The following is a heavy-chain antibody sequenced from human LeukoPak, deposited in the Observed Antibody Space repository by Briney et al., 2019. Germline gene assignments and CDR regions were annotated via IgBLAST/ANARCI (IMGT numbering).Heavy chain of an antibody. CDR2: MNPNSGNT. J-gene: IGHJ5*02. CDR3: ARGGKYDSSGYYPNWFDP. V-gene: IGHV1-8*01. D-gene: IGHD3-22*01. CDR1: GYTFTSYD. Sequence: ASVEVSCKASGYTFTSYDINWVRQATGQGLEWMGWMNPNSGNTGYAQKFQGRVTMTRNTSISTAYMELSSLRSEDTAVYYCARGGKYDSSGYYPNWFDPWGQGTLVTVSS.